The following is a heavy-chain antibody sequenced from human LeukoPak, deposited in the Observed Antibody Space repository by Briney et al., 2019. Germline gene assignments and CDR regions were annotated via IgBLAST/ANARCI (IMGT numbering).Heavy chain of an antibody. J-gene: IGHJ6*02. V-gene: IGHV1-69*06. D-gene: IGHD4-17*01. CDR1: GGTFSSYA. CDR2: IIPIFGTA. CDR3: ATDPGLRSGYYYYGMDV. Sequence: GASVKVSCTASGGTFSSYAISWARQAPGQGLEWMGGIIPIFGTANYAQKFQGRVTMTEDTSTDTAYMELSSLRSEDTAVYYCATDPGLRSGYYYYGMDVWGQGTTVTVSS.